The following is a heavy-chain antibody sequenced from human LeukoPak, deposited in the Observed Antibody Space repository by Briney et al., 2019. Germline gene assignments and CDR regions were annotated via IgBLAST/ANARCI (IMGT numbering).Heavy chain of an antibody. D-gene: IGHD2-2*01. CDR1: GGSISSYY. Sequence: SETLSLTCTVSGGSISSYYWNWIRQPPGKGLEWIGYIYYSGSTTYNPSLKSRVTISVDTSKNQFSLKLSSVTAADTAVYYCARQDVVVITAATYYYGMDVRGQGTTVTVSS. V-gene: IGHV4-59*08. CDR2: IYYSGST. J-gene: IGHJ6*02. CDR3: ARQDVVVITAATYYYGMDV.